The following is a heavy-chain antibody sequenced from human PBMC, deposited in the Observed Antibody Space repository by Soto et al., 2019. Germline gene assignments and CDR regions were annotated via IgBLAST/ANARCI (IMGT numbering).Heavy chain of an antibody. V-gene: IGHV1-69*01. Sequence: QMHLVQSGPEVRKPGSSVKVSCKASGGTFGDYGIDWVRQAPGHGLEWMGGILPVFRTPRTAQKCEGRVSLTGDEVTNTAFMEMNGLRPEDTATYYWARDDGEGGMDVWVQGTTVIVSS. CDR1: GGTFGDYG. J-gene: IGHJ6*01. D-gene: IGHD3-10*01. CDR2: ILPVFRTP. CDR3: ARDDGEGGMDV.